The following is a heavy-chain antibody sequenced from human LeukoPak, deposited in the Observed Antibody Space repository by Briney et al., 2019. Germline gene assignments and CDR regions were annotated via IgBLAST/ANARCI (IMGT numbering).Heavy chain of an antibody. J-gene: IGHJ3*02. D-gene: IGHD3-10*01. CDR1: GYSFSIYW. V-gene: IGHV5-10-1*01. Sequence: TSGESLKISCQGSGYSFSIYWISWVRQMSGKGLEWMGRIDPSDSYTDCSQSFQGHVTISADKSISTAYLQWSSLKASDTAMYYCARHLYGSGTSATFDIWGQGTMVSVSS. CDR2: IDPSDSYT. CDR3: ARHLYGSGTSATFDI.